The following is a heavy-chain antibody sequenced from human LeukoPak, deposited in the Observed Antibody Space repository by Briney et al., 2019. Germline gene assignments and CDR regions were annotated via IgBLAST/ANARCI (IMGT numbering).Heavy chain of an antibody. V-gene: IGHV1-3*01. D-gene: IGHD4-23*01. Sequence: ASVKVSCKASGYTFTTYAMHWVRQAPGQRLEWMGWINGDNGNTKYSQKFQGRVTITRDTSAYIAYMELRSLRSEDTAVYYCARTQGVFYGGNFGAFHIWGQGTMVTVSS. J-gene: IGHJ3*02. CDR1: GYTFTTYA. CDR3: ARTQGVFYGGNFGAFHI. CDR2: INGDNGNT.